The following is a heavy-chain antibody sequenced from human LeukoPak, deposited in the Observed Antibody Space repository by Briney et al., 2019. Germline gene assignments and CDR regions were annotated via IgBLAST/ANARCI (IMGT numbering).Heavy chain of an antibody. V-gene: IGHV3-7*03. D-gene: IGHD3-22*01. CDR3: ANEPYYESSGYSDY. J-gene: IGHJ4*03. Sequence: GVSLRLSCAASGFTFSSYWMSWVRQAPGKGLEWVANIKQDGREKYYVDSVKGRFTIFRDNAKNSLYLQMNSLRAEDTAVYYCANEPYYESSGYSDYWGPGTPVT. CDR1: GFTFSSYW. CDR2: IKQDGREK.